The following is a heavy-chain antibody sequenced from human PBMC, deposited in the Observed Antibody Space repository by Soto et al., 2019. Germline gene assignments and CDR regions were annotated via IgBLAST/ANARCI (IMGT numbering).Heavy chain of an antibody. D-gene: IGHD1-1*01. CDR2: VFHSGTT. V-gene: IGHV4-59*01. Sequence: PSETLSLTCTVSGDSITNYYWSWVRQPPGKGLEWIGYVFHSGTTNYNPSLKSRVAISIDTSKNQFSLNLTSVTTADTAVYYCAGTPPAVATNNDYWGQGTLVTVSS. CDR3: AGTPPAVATNNDY. J-gene: IGHJ4*02. CDR1: GDSITNYY.